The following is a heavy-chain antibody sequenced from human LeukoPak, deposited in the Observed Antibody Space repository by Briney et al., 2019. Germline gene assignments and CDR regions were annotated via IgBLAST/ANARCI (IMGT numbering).Heavy chain of an antibody. CDR1: GYTFTGYY. CDR2: INPNSGGT. CDR3: ARDHSDGGNFDY. V-gene: IGHV1-2*02. D-gene: IGHD4-23*01. J-gene: IGHJ4*02. Sequence: ASVKVSCKASGYTFTGYYMHWVRQAPGQGLEWMGWINPNSGGTNYAQKFQGRVTMTRDTSISTAYMELSRLRSDDTAVYYRARDHSDGGNFDYWGQGTLVTVSS.